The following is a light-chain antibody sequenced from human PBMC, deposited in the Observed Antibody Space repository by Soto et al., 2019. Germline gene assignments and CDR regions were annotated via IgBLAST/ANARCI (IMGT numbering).Light chain of an antibody. Sequence: LTQPASVSGSPGQSITISCTGTSSDVGAYNYVSWYQQHPGKAPKLMVYEVTTRPSGVSSRFSGSKSGNTASLTISGLPAEDEADYYCSSYTGTNTLEVFGTGTKVTVL. J-gene: IGLJ1*01. CDR1: SSDVGAYNY. CDR3: SSYTGTNTLEV. CDR2: EVT. V-gene: IGLV2-14*01.